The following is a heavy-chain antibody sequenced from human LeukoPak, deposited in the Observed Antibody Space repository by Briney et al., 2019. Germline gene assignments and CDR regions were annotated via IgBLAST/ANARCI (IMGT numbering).Heavy chain of an antibody. CDR2: IYYTGST. D-gene: IGHD1-14*01. CDR3: ARRAYGIGFGY. CDR1: GGSVSSSPYW. J-gene: IGHJ4*02. V-gene: IGHV4-39*01. Sequence: SETLSLTCTVSGGSVSSSPYWWGWIRQPPGKGLVWIGTIYYTGSTFYNPSLKSRVTISADTSSNQFSLKLTSVTAADTAVYYCARRAYGIGFGYWGQGTMVTVSS.